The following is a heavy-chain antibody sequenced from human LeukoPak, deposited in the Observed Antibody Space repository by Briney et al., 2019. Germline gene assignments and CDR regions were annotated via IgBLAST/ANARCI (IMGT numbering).Heavy chain of an antibody. CDR1: GFTFSSYA. Sequence: GGSLRLSCAASGFTFSSYAMSWVRQAPGKGLEWVSSISGNSGSTYYADSVKGRFTISRDNSKNTVYLQMNSLRAEDTAVYYCARGENWAFDYWGQGTLVTVSS. D-gene: IGHD7-27*01. J-gene: IGHJ4*02. CDR2: ISGNSGST. CDR3: ARGENWAFDY. V-gene: IGHV3-23*01.